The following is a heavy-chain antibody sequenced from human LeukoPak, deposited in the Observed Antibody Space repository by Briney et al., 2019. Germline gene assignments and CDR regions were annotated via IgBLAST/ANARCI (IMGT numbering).Heavy chain of an antibody. V-gene: IGHV3-74*01. CDR2: IYSDGSYT. CDR1: GLTFSDHW. CDR3: ARGRLDYGSFF. D-gene: IGHD3-10*01. Sequence: GGSLRLSCAASGLTFSDHWMHWVRQPPGKGLVWVSRIYSDGSYTTYADSVKGRFTISRDNAKNSLYLQMDSLRAEDTAVYYCARGRLDYGSFFWGQGTMVTVSS. J-gene: IGHJ3*01.